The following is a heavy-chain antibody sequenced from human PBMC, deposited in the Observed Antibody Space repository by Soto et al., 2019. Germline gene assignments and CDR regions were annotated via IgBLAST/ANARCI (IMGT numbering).Heavy chain of an antibody. CDR3: ARGGYYDSSGSRNYFYYGMNV. J-gene: IGHJ6*02. V-gene: IGHV1-18*01. Sequence: ASVKVSCKASGYTFSSYGINWVRQAPGQGLEWLGWVSPYDGYTNYAQILQGRVSMTTDTSTKTAYMEVRSLRSDDTAVYYCARGGYYDSSGSRNYFYYGMNVWGQGTTFTVSS. CDR1: GYTFSSYG. D-gene: IGHD3-22*01. CDR2: VSPYDGYT.